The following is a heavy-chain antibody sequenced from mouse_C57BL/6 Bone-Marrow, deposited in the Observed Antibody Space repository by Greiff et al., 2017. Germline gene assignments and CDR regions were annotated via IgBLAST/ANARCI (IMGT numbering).Heavy chain of an antibody. CDR1: GYTFTSYW. Sequence: QVQLQQPGAELVMPGASVKLSCKASGYTFTSYWMHWVKQRPGQGLEWIGEIDPSDSYTNYNQKFKGKSTLTVDKSSSTAYMQLSSLTSEDSAVYYCARDADYLIDYWGQGTSLTVSS. J-gene: IGHJ2*02. CDR3: ARDADYLIDY. V-gene: IGHV1-69*01. D-gene: IGHD2-4*01. CDR2: IDPSDSYT.